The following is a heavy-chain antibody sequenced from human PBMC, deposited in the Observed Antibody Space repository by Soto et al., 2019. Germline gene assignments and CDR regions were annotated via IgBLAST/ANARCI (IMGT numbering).Heavy chain of an antibody. CDR3: ARGTGTIRDLDY. CDR2: IDPSAGST. V-gene: IGHV1-46*01. D-gene: IGHD2-8*01. J-gene: IGHJ4*02. CDR1: GYTSPSYC. Sequence: ASVRVSCRSSGYTSPSYCMHWVRQAPGQGLEWMGVIDPSAGSTTYAQKCQGRVTITRDTSTRTVYMEMSSMRSEATAIFYCARGTGTIRDLDYWGQGAMVTVSS.